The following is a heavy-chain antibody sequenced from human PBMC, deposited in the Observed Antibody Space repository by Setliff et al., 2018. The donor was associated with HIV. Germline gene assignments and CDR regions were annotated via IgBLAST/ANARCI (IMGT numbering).Heavy chain of an antibody. CDR1: GGSISSYY. D-gene: IGHD3-10*01. CDR3: ARGDGSGSKGYYYYGMDV. Sequence: ETLSLTCTVSGGSISSYYWTWIRQPLGKGLEWIGSIYDSGRPNYNPSLKSRVIISADTSKNQFSLKLSSVTAADTAVYYCARGDGSGSKGYYYYGMDVWGQGTTVTVSS. CDR2: IYDSGRP. J-gene: IGHJ6*02. V-gene: IGHV4-59*01.